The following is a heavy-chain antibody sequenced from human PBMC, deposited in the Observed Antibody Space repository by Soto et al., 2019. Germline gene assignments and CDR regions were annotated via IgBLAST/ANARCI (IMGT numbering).Heavy chain of an antibody. CDR3: ARGEAGIAVAGYYYYYYGMDV. J-gene: IGHJ6*02. Sequence: SETLSLTCAVYGGSFSGYYWSWIRQPPGKGLEWIGEINHSGSTNYNPSLKSRVTISVDTSKNQFSLKLSSVTAADTAVYYCARGEAGIAVAGYYYYYYGMDVWGQGTTVTVSS. D-gene: IGHD6-19*01. CDR2: INHSGST. V-gene: IGHV4-34*01. CDR1: GGSFSGYY.